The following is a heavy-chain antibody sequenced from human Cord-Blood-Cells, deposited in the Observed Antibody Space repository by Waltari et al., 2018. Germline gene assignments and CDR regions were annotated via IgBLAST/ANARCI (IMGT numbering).Heavy chain of an antibody. D-gene: IGHD2-2*01. J-gene: IGHJ5*02. CDR1: GFTVSSNY. CDR3: ARDGVPAARGWFDP. V-gene: IGHV3-53*01. CDR2: IYSGGST. Sequence: EVQLVESGGGLIQPGGSLRLSCAASGFTVSSNYLRWVRPAPGKGLEWVSVIYSGGSTYYADSVKGRFTISRDNSKNTLYLQMNSLRAEDTAVYYCARDGVPAARGWFDPWGQGTLVTVSS.